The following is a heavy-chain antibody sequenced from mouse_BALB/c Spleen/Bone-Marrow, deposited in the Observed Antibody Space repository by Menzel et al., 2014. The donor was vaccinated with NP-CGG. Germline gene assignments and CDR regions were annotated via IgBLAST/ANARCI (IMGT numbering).Heavy chain of an antibody. CDR2: ISSGGRDT. CDR1: GLTFSSYS. J-gene: IGHJ2*01. Sequence: EVKLVESGGGLVKPGGSLKLSCAASGLTFSSYSMSWVRQTPEKRLEWVATISSGGRDTYYPDSVKGRFTISRDNAKNTLYLQMSSLKSEDTAMYYCSKDGGYDYSYYFDYWGQGTTLTVSS. V-gene: IGHV5-6-4*01. D-gene: IGHD2-4*01. CDR3: SKDGGYDYSYYFDY.